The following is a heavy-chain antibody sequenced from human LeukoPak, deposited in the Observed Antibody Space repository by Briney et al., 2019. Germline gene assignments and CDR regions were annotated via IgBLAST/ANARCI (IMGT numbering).Heavy chain of an antibody. CDR3: ARDRKYSYGYELGYYYYGMDV. J-gene: IGHJ6*02. V-gene: IGHV3-11*05. CDR2: ISSSSSYT. CDR1: GFTFSDYY. Sequence: GGSLRLSCAASGFTFSDYYMSWIRQAPGKGLEWFSYISSSSSYTNYADSVKGRFTISRDNAKNSLYLQMNSLRAEDTAVYYCARDRKYSYGYELGYYYYGMDVWGQGTTVTVSS. D-gene: IGHD5-18*01.